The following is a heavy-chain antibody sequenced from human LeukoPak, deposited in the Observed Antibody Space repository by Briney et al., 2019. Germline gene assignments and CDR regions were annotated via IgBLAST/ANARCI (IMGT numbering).Heavy chain of an antibody. J-gene: IGHJ4*02. D-gene: IGHD5-18*01. V-gene: IGHV3-48*04. CDR3: ARVHSYGYPRTRYFDY. Sequence: GGSLRLSCAASGFTFSSYWMSWVRQAPGKGLEWVSYISSSGSTIYYADSVKGRFTISRDNAKNSLYLQMNSLRAEDTAVYYCARVHSYGYPRTRYFDYWGQGTLVTVSS. CDR1: GFTFSSYW. CDR2: ISSSGSTI.